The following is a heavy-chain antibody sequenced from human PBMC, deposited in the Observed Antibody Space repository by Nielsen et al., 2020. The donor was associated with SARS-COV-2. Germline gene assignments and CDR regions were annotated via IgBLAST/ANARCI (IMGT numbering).Heavy chain of an antibody. V-gene: IGHV3-49*03. CDR2: IRSKAYGGTT. J-gene: IGHJ4*02. D-gene: IGHD1-26*01. CDR1: GFTFSSYW. CDR3: TSSLVY. Sequence: GESLKISCAASGFTFSSYWMSWFRQAPGKGLEWVGFIRSKAYGGTTEYAASVKGRFTISRDDSKSIAYLQMNSLKTEDTAVYYCTSSLVYWGQGTLVTVSS.